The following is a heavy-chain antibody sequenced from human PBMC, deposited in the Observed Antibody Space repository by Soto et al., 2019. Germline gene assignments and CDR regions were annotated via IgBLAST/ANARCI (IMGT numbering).Heavy chain of an antibody. D-gene: IGHD6-19*01. CDR2: IYYSGST. CDR3: ARNEGIAVRAGRFDP. J-gene: IGHJ5*02. Sequence: SETLSLTCTVSGGSISSSSYYWGWIRQPPGKGLEWIGSIYYSGSTYYNPSLKSRVTISVDTSKNQFSLKLSSVTAADTAVYYCARNEGIAVRAGRFDPWGQGTLVTVSS. CDR1: GGSISSSSYY. V-gene: IGHV4-39*01.